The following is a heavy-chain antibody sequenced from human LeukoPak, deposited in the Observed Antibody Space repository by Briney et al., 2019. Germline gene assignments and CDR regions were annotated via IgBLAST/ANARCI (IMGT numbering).Heavy chain of an antibody. CDR3: ARVDGVVIRVYYYYYMDV. J-gene: IGHJ6*03. CDR1: GYSISSGYY. CDR2: IYHSGST. Sequence: PSETLSLTCAVSGYSISSGYYWGWIRQPPGKGLEWIGSIYHSGSTYYNPSLRSRATISVHTSNNQFSLKLSSVAAADTAVYYCARVDGVVIRVYYYYYMDVWGKGTRVSVSS. D-gene: IGHD3-3*01. V-gene: IGHV4-38-2*01.